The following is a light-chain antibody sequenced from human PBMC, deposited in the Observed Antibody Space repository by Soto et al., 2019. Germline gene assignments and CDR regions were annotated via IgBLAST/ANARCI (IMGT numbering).Light chain of an antibody. V-gene: IGKV3-15*01. Sequence: EIVMTQSPGTLSLSPGERATLSCRASQSVSTNLAWYQQIPGQAPRLLIYGASTRATGIPARFSGSGSGTEFTLAISSLQSEDFAVYYCQQYNDWPPTSGLGTKV. CDR1: QSVSTN. CDR2: GAS. J-gene: IGKJ1*01. CDR3: QQYNDWPPT.